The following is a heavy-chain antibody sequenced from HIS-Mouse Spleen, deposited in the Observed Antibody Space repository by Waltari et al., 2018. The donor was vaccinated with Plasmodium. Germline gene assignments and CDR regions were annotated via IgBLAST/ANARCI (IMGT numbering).Heavy chain of an antibody. Sequence: EVQLVESGGGLVQPGGSLRLPCEASGSTFSSYWVSWVRQAPGKGREWVANRKQDGSEKYYVDSVKGRFTISRDNAKNSLYLQMNSLRAEDTAVYYCASSWYWYFDLWGRGTLVTVSS. J-gene: IGHJ2*01. CDR3: ASSWYWYFDL. CDR2: RKQDGSEK. CDR1: GSTFSSYW. V-gene: IGHV3-7*01. D-gene: IGHD6-13*01.